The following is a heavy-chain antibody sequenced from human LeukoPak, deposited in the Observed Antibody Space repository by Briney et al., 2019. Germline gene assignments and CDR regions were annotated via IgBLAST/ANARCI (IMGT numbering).Heavy chain of an antibody. J-gene: IGHJ6*02. Sequence: GGSLRLSCAASGFTFSSYALNWVRQAPGKGLEGVSGISDSGGSTYNADSVRGGFTISRDNSKNTLYVQMHSLRAEDTAVYYCAKVPGPYYYHAMDVWGQGPTVPVSS. CDR2: ISDSGGST. CDR1: GFTFSSYA. CDR3: AKVPGPYYYHAMDV. V-gene: IGHV3-23*01.